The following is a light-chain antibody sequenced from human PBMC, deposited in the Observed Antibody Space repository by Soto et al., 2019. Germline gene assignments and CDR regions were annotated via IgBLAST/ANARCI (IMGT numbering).Light chain of an antibody. J-gene: IGKJ2*01. Sequence: EIVLTQSPGTLSLSPGERATLSCRASQSFSSRYLAWYQQKPGQAPRLLIHDASSRATGIPDRFTASGSGTVFTLTISRLEPEDFAVYYWQQYGGSPPYTFGQGTKLEI. CDR1: QSFSSRY. CDR3: QQYGGSPPYT. CDR2: DAS. V-gene: IGKV3-20*01.